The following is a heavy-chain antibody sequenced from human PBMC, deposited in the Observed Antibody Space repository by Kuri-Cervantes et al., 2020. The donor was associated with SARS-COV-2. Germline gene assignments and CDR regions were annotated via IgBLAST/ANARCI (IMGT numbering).Heavy chain of an antibody. Sequence: SVKVSCKSSGYTFTSYEINWVRQATGQGLEWMGWMNPNSGNTGYAQKFQGSVTMTTDTSKSTAYMALRSLRSDDTAVYYCVRDSGYDFWTGSLAGYFDYWGQGTLVTVSS. D-gene: IGHD3-3*01. CDR3: VRDSGYDFWTGSLAGYFDY. J-gene: IGHJ4*02. CDR2: MNPNSGNT. V-gene: IGHV1-8*02. CDR1: GYTFTSYE.